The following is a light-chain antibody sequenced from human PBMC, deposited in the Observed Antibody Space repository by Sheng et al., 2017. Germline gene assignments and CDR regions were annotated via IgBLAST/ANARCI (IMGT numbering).Light chain of an antibody. CDR1: KLGDKY. Sequence: SYELTQPPSVSVSPGQTASITCSGDKLGDKYACWYQQKPGQSPVLVIYQDSKRPSGIPERFSGSKSGDTATLTISRVEAGDEADYYCQVWDGDTDHVVFGGGTKLTVL. CDR2: QDS. CDR3: QVWDGDTDHVV. J-gene: IGLJ2*01. V-gene: IGLV3-1*01.